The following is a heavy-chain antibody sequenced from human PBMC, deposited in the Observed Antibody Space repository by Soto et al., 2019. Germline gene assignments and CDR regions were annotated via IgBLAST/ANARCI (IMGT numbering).Heavy chain of an antibody. CDR3: ARKLRFLGGNWLDP. Sequence: PSETLSLTCGVHDGALINYYWNFIGHPPGKGLEWIGEINHSGSSVYNPSLKSRVTISVDTSKNQFSLTLTSVTAADTGVYFCARKLRFLGGNWLDPWGQGTLVTVSS. D-gene: IGHD3-3*01. J-gene: IGHJ5*02. CDR1: DGALINYY. V-gene: IGHV4-34*01. CDR2: INHSGSS.